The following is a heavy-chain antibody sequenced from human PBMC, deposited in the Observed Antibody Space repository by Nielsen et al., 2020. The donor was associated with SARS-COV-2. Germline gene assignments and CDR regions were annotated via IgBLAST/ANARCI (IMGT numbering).Heavy chain of an antibody. Sequence: PGKGLEWIGYIYYSGSTNYNPSLKGRVTISVDTSKNQFSLKLSSVTAADTAVYYCARDLGWFDPWGQGILVTVSS. D-gene: IGHD7-27*01. J-gene: IGHJ5*02. V-gene: IGHV4-59*12. CDR3: ARDLGWFDP. CDR2: IYYSGST.